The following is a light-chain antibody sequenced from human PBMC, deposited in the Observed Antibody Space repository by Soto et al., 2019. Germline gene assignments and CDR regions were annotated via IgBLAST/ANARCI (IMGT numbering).Light chain of an antibody. CDR2: DVS. V-gene: IGLV2-14*03. J-gene: IGLJ2*01. Sequence: QSALTQPASVSGSPGQSITISCTGTSNDVGGYNYVSWYQQHPGKVPKLMIYDVSNRPSGVSNRFSGSKSGNTASLTISGLQAEDEADYYCSSYTSSSTVVFGGGTKVTVL. CDR1: SNDVGGYNY. CDR3: SSYTSSSTVV.